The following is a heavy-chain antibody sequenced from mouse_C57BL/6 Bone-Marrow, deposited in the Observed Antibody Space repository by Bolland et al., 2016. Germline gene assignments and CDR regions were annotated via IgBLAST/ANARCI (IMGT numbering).Heavy chain of an antibody. CDR2: SYT. CDR3: ARQTGAY. J-gene: IGHJ3*01. Sequence: SYTYYPDSVKGRFTISRDNAENTLYLQMSSLKSEDTAMYYCARQTGAYWGQGTLV. D-gene: IGHD4-1*01. V-gene: IGHV5-6*01.